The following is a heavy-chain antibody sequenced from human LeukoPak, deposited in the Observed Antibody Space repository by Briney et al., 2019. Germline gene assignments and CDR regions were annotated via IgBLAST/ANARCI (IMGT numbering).Heavy chain of an antibody. Sequence: GGSLRLSCAASGFTFSSYSMNWVRQAPGKGLEWVSYISSSSTIYYADSVKGRFTISRDNAKNSLYLQMNSLRAEDTAVYYCARETQLGSHFDYWGQGTLVTVSS. CDR2: ISSSSTI. D-gene: IGHD6-6*01. J-gene: IGHJ4*02. V-gene: IGHV3-48*01. CDR1: GFTFSSYS. CDR3: ARETQLGSHFDY.